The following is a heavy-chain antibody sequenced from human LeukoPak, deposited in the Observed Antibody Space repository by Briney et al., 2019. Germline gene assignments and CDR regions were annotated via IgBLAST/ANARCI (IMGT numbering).Heavy chain of an antibody. Sequence: SETLSLTCAVSGGSVSSSNWWSWVRQPPGKGLEWIGEIYHSGSTNYNPSLKSRVTISVDQSKNQFSLKLSSVTAADTAVYYCARVSMIVVVINNIQYYFDYWGQGTLVTVSS. V-gene: IGHV4-4*02. CDR2: IYHSGST. D-gene: IGHD3-22*01. J-gene: IGHJ4*02. CDR1: GGSVSSSNW. CDR3: ARVSMIVVVINNIQYYFDY.